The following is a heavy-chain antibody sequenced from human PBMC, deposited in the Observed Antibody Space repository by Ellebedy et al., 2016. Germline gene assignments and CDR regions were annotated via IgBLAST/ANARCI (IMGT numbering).Heavy chain of an antibody. CDR2: IYGTGTS. J-gene: IGHJ3*01. CDR1: GFSVTSND. D-gene: IGHD2-8*01. CDR3: VTRHNGAFDL. Sequence: GESLKISCAVSGFSVTSNDMSWVRQAPGRGLELVSLIYGTGTSYYAESVKGRFTISRDNSKKTLYLQMSGLGAEDTAVYYCVTRHNGAFDLWGQGTMVTVSS. V-gene: IGHV3-53*01.